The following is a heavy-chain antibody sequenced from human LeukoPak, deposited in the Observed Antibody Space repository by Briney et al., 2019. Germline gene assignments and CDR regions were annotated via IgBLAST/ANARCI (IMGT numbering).Heavy chain of an antibody. Sequence: SETLSLTCAVYGGSFSGYYWSWIRQPPGKGLEWIGEINHSGSTNHNPSLKSRVTISVDTSKNQFSLKLSSVTAADTAVYYCASRTDEYSGGSPRQANYYFDYWGQGTLVTVSS. CDR2: INHSGST. D-gene: IGHD2-15*01. J-gene: IGHJ4*02. V-gene: IGHV4-34*01. CDR1: GGSFSGYY. CDR3: ASRTDEYSGGSPRQANYYFDY.